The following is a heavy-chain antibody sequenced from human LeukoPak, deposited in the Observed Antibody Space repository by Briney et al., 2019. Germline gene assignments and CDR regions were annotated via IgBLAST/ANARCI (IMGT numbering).Heavy chain of an antibody. Sequence: GGSLRLSCAASGFTFSSYRMNWVRQAPGKGLEWVSYITRSSSARYYADSVKGRFSISRDNAKNSLYLQMNSLRAEDTAVYYCATQWELHPAFWGQGTLVTVSS. CDR3: ATQWELHPAF. CDR1: GFTFSSYR. D-gene: IGHD1-26*01. CDR2: ITRSSSAR. J-gene: IGHJ4*02. V-gene: IGHV3-48*01.